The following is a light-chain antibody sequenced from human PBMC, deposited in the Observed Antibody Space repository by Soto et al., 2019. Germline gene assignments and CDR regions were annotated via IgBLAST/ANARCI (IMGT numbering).Light chain of an antibody. Sequence: QSVLTQPPSVSGSPGQSVTISCTGTISDVGSYNRVSWYQQPPGTAPKLMIYEVSNRPSGVPDRFSGSKSGNTASLTISGLQAEDEADYYCSSYTSSSTWVFGGGTKVTVL. J-gene: IGLJ3*02. V-gene: IGLV2-18*02. CDR3: SSYTSSSTWV. CDR1: ISDVGSYNR. CDR2: EVS.